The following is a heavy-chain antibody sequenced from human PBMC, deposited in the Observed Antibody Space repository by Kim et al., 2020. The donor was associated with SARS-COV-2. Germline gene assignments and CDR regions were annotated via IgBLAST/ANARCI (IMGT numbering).Heavy chain of an antibody. Sequence: ASVKVSCKASGYTFTSYGISWVRQAPGQGLEWMGWISAYNGNTNYAQKLQGRVTMTTDTSTSTAYMELRSLRSDDTAVYYCARMVGYCSGGSCDSGWYYYYSMDVWGQGTTVTVSS. D-gene: IGHD2-15*01. CDR3: ARMVGYCSGGSCDSGWYYYYSMDV. J-gene: IGHJ6*02. CDR1: GYTFTSYG. V-gene: IGHV1-18*01. CDR2: ISAYNGNT.